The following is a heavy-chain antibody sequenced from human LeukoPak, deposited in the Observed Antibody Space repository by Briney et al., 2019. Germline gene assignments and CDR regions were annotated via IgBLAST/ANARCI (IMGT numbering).Heavy chain of an antibody. CDR3: ARDSAPYCGGDCYFDY. CDR1: GLTFSRFG. J-gene: IGHJ4*01. Sequence: GVSLRLSCAASGLTFSRFGMHWVRQAPGKGLEWEAVIWLDGSSTYYADSVKGRFTISRDNSKNMLYLQMNSLRVEDTGVYFCARDSAPYCGGDCYFDYWGHGTLVTVSS. CDR2: IWLDGSST. V-gene: IGHV3-33*01. D-gene: IGHD2-21*02.